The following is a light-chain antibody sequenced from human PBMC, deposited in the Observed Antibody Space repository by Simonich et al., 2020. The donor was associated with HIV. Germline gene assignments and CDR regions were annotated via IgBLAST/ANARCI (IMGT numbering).Light chain of an antibody. V-gene: IGKV4-1*01. CDR2: WAS. Sequence: DIVMTQSPDSLAVSPGERATINCKSSRNILYNSNNKNYLAWYQQKPGQPPNLLIYWASTRESGVPDRFSGSGSGTDFTLTISSLQAEDVAVYYCQQYYSTPFTFGPGTKVDIK. CDR3: QQYYSTPFT. J-gene: IGKJ3*01. CDR1: RNILYNSNNKNY.